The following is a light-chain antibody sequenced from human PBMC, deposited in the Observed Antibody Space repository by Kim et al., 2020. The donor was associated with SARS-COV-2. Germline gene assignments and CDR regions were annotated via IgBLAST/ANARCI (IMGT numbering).Light chain of an antibody. CDR1: QSISSY. Sequence: ASVGDRVTITCRASQSISSYLNWFQQKPGKAPKLLIYAASSLQSGVPSRFSGSGSGTDFTLTISSLQPEDFATYYCQQSYSTPLTFGGGTKVDIK. V-gene: IGKV1-39*01. CDR2: AAS. CDR3: QQSYSTPLT. J-gene: IGKJ4*01.